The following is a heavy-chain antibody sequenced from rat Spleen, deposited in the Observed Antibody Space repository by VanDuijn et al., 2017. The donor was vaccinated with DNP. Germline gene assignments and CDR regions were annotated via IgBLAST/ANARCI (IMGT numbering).Heavy chain of an antibody. D-gene: IGHD1-4*01. Sequence: EVQLQESGPGLVKPSQSLSLTCSVTGYSITSSYRWNWIRKFPGNKLEWMGSVNSAGSTNYNPSLKSRISITRDTSKNQFFLQVNSVTTEETATYYCAGWPGYNPPYAMDVWGQGTSVTVSS. CDR2: VNSAGST. CDR1: GYSITSSYR. J-gene: IGHJ4*01. CDR3: AGWPGYNPPYAMDV. V-gene: IGHV3-3*01.